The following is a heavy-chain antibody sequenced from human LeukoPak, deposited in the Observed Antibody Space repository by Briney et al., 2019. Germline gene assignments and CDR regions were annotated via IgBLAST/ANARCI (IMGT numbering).Heavy chain of an antibody. CDR3: ARAYCGGDCYVFDY. J-gene: IGHJ4*02. V-gene: IGHV1-18*01. CDR2: ISAYNGNT. CDR1: GYTFTSYG. Sequence: ASVEVSCKASGYTFTSYGISWVRQAPGQGLEWMGWISAYNGNTNYAQKLQGRVTMTTDKSTSTAYMELSSLRSEDTAVYYCARAYCGGDCYVFDYWGQGTLVTVSS. D-gene: IGHD2-21*02.